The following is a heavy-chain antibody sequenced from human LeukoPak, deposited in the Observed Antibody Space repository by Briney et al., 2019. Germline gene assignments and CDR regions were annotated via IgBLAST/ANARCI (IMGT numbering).Heavy chain of an antibody. Sequence: GGSLRLSCAASGFTFSSYAMSWVRQAPGKGLEWVPAISHTSEYTYHADSVKGRFTISRDNSKNTLNLQMNSLRAEDTAMYYCAKGSSAGRPYYFDYWGQGTLVTVSS. CDR2: ISHTSEYT. J-gene: IGHJ4*02. CDR1: GFTFSSYA. D-gene: IGHD3-10*01. V-gene: IGHV3-23*01. CDR3: AKGSSAGRPYYFDY.